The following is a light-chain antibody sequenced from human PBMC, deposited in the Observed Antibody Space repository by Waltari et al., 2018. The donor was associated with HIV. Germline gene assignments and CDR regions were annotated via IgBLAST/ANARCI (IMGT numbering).Light chain of an antibody. CDR1: QSVTSNS. J-gene: IGKJ5*01. Sequence: EIVLTQSPGTLSLSPGKRATLSCRASQSVTSNSLAWYQQKPGQAPRLLIFGASTRATGIPERFSGSGSGTDFTLTISRLEPEDFAVYYCQQYGRSPPITFGQGTRLEIK. CDR3: QQYGRSPPIT. CDR2: GAS. V-gene: IGKV3-20*01.